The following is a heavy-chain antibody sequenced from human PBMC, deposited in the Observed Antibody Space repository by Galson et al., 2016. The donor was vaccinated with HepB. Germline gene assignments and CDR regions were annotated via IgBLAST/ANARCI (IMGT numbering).Heavy chain of an antibody. CDR1: GFTVSSNY. CDR3: ARDQNV. V-gene: IGHV3-66*01. Sequence: SLRLSCAASGFTVSSNYMSWVRQAPGKGLEWVSLIYSGSTYYADSVKGRFTIPTDNSKNTLYLQMNSLRADDTAVYYCARDQNVWGQGTTVTVSS. J-gene: IGHJ6*02. CDR2: IYSGST.